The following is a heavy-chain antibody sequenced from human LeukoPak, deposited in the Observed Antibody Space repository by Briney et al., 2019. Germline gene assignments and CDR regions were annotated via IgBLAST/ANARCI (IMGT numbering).Heavy chain of an antibody. Sequence: SETLSPTCTVSGASISHYYWSWIRQTPEKGLEWMGHIHTSGGSSPYPSLKSRLTMSIETSRNQFSLKLTSVTAADTAVYFCARLGSYHDFWGQGALVTVSS. CDR2: IHTSGGS. V-gene: IGHV4-4*09. CDR3: ARLGSYHDF. CDR1: GASISHYY. J-gene: IGHJ4*02. D-gene: IGHD1-26*01.